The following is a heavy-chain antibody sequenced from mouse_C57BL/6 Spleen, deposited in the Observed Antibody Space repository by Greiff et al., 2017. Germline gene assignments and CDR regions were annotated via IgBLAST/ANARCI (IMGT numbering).Heavy chain of an antibody. Sequence: EVKVVESGGGLVQPGGSLSLSCAASGFTFTDYYMSWVRQPPGKALEWLGFIRNKANGYTTEYSESVKGRFTISRDTSQSILYLQMKALRAEDSATYYCARYFDPEVFDYWGQGTTLTVSS. CDR1: GFTFTDYY. J-gene: IGHJ2*01. CDR3: ARYFDPEVFDY. CDR2: IRNKANGYTT. V-gene: IGHV7-3*01.